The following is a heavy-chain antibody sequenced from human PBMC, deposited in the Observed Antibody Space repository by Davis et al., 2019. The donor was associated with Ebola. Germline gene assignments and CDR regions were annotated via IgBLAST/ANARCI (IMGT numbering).Heavy chain of an antibody. J-gene: IGHJ5*02. CDR3: AREGGGSGRLNRFDL. CDR1: GYSFTSYW. Sequence: GESLKISCKGSGYSFTSYWIAWVRQMPGKGLEWMWSIYPGDSETRYSPSFQGQVTISADKYLNTAYLQWSSLKASDTAKYYCAREGGGSGRLNRFDLWGQGTPVTVSS. D-gene: IGHD3-3*01. CDR2: IYPGDSET. V-gene: IGHV5-51*01.